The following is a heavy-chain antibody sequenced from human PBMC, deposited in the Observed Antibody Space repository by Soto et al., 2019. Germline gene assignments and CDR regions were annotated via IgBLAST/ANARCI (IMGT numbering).Heavy chain of an antibody. Sequence: SETLSLTCTVSGGSISSSGYYWSWIRQHPGKGLEWIGYIYYSGSTYYNPSLKSRVTISVDTSKNQFSLKLSSVTAADTAVYYCARDVVVVPAAMGAYYYYYGMDVWGQGTTVTVSS. CDR1: GGSISSSGYY. CDR3: ARDVVVVPAAMGAYYYYYGMDV. CDR2: IYYSGST. D-gene: IGHD2-2*01. V-gene: IGHV4-31*03. J-gene: IGHJ6*02.